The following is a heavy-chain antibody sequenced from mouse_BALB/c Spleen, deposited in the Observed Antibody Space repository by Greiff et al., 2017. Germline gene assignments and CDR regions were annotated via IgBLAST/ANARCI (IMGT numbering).Heavy chain of an antibody. CDR2: ISYDGSN. CDR3: ARENYDYDVAY. CDR1: GYSITSGYY. D-gene: IGHD2-4*01. J-gene: IGHJ3*01. V-gene: IGHV3-6*02. Sequence: EVQLVESGPGLVKPSQSLSLTCSVTGYSITSGYYWNWIRQFPGNKLEWMGYISYDGSNNYNPSLKNRISITRDTSKNQFFLKLNSVTTEDTATYYCARENYDYDVAYWGQGTLVTVSA.